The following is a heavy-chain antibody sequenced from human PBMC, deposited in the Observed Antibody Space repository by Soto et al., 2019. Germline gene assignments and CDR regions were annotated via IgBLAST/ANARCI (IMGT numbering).Heavy chain of an antibody. CDR1: FAFSYYA. D-gene: IGHD6-19*01. Sequence: FAFSYYAMNWVRQTPGKGLEWISYSSPRGDTIYYADSVEGRFTISRDNARNSLSLHMSSLRDEDSALYYCAKGPHTNVGWPYYFESWGQGVPVTVSS. V-gene: IGHV3-48*02. J-gene: IGHJ4*02. CDR2: SSPRGDTI. CDR3: AKGPHTNVGWPYYFES.